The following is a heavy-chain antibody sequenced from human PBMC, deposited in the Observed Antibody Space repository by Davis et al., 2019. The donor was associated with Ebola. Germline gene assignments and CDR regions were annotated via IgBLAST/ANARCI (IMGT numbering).Heavy chain of an antibody. CDR2: INPNSGGT. CDR3: ARDGLLWFGELLDYGMDV. Sequence: AASVKVSCKASGYTFTGYYMHWVRQAPGQGLEWMGRINPNSGGTNYAQKFQGRVTMTRDTSISTAYMELSRLRSDDTAVYYCARDGLLWFGELLDYGMDVWGKGTTVTVSS. D-gene: IGHD3-10*01. V-gene: IGHV1-2*06. CDR1: GYTFTGYY. J-gene: IGHJ6*04.